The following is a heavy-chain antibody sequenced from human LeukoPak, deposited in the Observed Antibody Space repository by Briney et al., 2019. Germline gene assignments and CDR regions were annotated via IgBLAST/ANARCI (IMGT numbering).Heavy chain of an antibody. D-gene: IGHD3-10*01. V-gene: IGHV3-21*04. J-gene: IGHJ4*02. CDR3: ANVAFYYTSGTYI. CDR2: ISSSSSYI. CDR1: GFTFSSYS. Sequence: GGSLRLSCAASGFTFSSYSMNWVRQAPGKGLEWVSSISSSSSYIYYADSVKGRFTISRDNAKNSLYLQMNSLRDEDTAKYYCANVAFYYTSGTYIWGQGTLVTVSS.